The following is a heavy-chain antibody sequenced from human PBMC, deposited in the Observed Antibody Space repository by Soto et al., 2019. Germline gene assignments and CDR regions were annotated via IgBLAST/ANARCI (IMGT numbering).Heavy chain of an antibody. V-gene: IGHV3-33*06. Sequence: GGSLRLSCAASGFTFSSYGMHWVRQAPGKGLEWVAVIWYDGSNKYYADSVKGRFTISRDNSKNTLYLQMNSLRAEDTAVYYCGKAADYGDYVPGMDVWGQGTTVTVSS. CDR2: IWYDGSNK. J-gene: IGHJ6*02. CDR1: GFTFSSYG. D-gene: IGHD4-17*01. CDR3: GKAADYGDYVPGMDV.